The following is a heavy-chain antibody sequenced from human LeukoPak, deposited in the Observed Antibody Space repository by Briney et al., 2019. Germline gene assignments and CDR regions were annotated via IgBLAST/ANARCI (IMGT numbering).Heavy chain of an antibody. Sequence: ASVKVSCKVSGYTLTELSMHWVRQAPGKGLEWMGWITAYNDNTHYVQKFQGRVTMTTDTLTTTTYMELTSLRPDDTAMYYCASSSRHDYGDGFDIWGQGTMVTVSS. CDR3: ASSSRHDYGDGFDI. V-gene: IGHV1-18*01. CDR2: ITAYNDNT. CDR1: GYTLTELS. J-gene: IGHJ3*02. D-gene: IGHD4/OR15-4a*01.